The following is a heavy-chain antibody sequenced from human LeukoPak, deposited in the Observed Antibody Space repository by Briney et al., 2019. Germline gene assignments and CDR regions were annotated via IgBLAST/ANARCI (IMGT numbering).Heavy chain of an antibody. CDR2: IYSGGST. V-gene: IGHV3-66*01. CDR3: ARAPPLDAFDI. J-gene: IGHJ3*02. CDR1: GFTVSSNY. Sequence: PGGSLRLSCAASGFTVSSNYMSWVRQAPGKGLEWVSVIYSGGSTYYADPVKGRFTISRDNSKNTLYLQMNSLRAEDTAVYYCARAPPLDAFDIWGQGTMVTVSS.